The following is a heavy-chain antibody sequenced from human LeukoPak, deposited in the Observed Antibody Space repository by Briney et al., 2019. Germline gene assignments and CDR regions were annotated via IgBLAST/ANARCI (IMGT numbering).Heavy chain of an antibody. CDR1: GFTFSKNW. V-gene: IGHV3-74*01. J-gene: IGHJ4*02. Sequence: GGSLRLSCVASGFTFSKNWMHWVRQAPGKGLVWVSRIQGGGSNTNYADSVKGRFSISRDNAKNTVYLQMNSLRAEDTGIYYCARGTSAGGPISPFDFWGQGTVVTVSS. CDR2: IQGGGSNT. CDR3: ARGTSAGGPISPFDF. D-gene: IGHD6-13*01.